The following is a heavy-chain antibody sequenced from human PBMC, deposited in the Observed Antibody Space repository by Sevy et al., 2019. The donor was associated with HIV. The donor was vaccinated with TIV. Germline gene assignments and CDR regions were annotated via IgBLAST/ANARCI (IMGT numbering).Heavy chain of an antibody. CDR3: VRAIQSEGSF. CDR2: IKEDDTVK. D-gene: IGHD2-2*02. J-gene: IGHJ4*02. V-gene: IGHV3-7*04. Sequence: GGSLRISCAASGFSLETYCMNWVRQAPGTPLEWVANIKEDDTVKYYVDSVKGRFTIFRDNGRNLVYLVMNNLRVGDTARYYCVRAIQSEGSFRGQGTLVTVSS. CDR1: GFSLETYC.